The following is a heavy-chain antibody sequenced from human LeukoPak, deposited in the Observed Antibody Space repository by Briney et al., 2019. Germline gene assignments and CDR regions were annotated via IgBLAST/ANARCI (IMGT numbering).Heavy chain of an antibody. V-gene: IGHV3-7*01. CDR2: IKQDGSEK. D-gene: IGHD1-26*01. Sequence: QTSETLSLTCTVSGGSISSYYWSWIRQPPGKGLEWVANIKQDGSEKYYVDSVKGRFTISRDNAKNSLYLQMNSLRAEDTAVYYCARAGGTYYGIAFDIWGQGTMVTVSS. CDR1: GGSISSYY. CDR3: ARAGGTYYGIAFDI. J-gene: IGHJ3*02.